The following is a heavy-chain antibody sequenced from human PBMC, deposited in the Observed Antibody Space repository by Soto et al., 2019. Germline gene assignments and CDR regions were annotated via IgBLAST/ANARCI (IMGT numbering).Heavy chain of an antibody. Sequence: PGGSLRLSCAASGFTFSLYAMHWVRQAPGKGLEWVAIISSDGNNKYYADSVTGRFTISRDTSKNTLYLQMDSLRAEDTAVYYCARVPGGNLDYWGQGTLVTVSS. V-gene: IGHV3-30-3*01. J-gene: IGHJ4*02. CDR1: GFTFSLYA. D-gene: IGHD2-15*01. CDR3: ARVPGGNLDY. CDR2: ISSDGNNK.